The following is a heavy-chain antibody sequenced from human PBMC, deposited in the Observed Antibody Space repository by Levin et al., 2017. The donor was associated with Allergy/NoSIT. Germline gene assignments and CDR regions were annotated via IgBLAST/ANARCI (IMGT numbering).Heavy chain of an antibody. J-gene: IGHJ5*02. CDR2: INHSGST. CDR1: GGSFSGYY. CDR3: ALGPGIAVAGTWKTADWFDP. V-gene: IGHV4-34*01. D-gene: IGHD6-19*01. Sequence: LSQTLSLTCAVYGGSFSGYYWSWIRQPPGKGLEWIGEINHSGSTNYNPSLKSRVTISVDTSKNQFSLKLSSVTAADTAVYYCALGPGIAVAGTWKTADWFDPWGQGTLVTVSS.